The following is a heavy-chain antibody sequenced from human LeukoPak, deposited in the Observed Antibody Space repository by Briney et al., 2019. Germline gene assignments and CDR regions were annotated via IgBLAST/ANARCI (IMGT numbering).Heavy chain of an antibody. V-gene: IGHV3-64*01. CDR1: GFTFSSYA. Sequence: GGSLRLSCAASGFTFSSYAMHWVRQAPGKGLEYVSAISSNGGSTYYANSVKGRFTISRDNSKNTLYLQMGSLRAEDTAVYYCASYDSSGYRDAFDIWGQGTMVTVSS. CDR2: ISSNGGST. D-gene: IGHD3-22*01. J-gene: IGHJ3*02. CDR3: ASYDSSGYRDAFDI.